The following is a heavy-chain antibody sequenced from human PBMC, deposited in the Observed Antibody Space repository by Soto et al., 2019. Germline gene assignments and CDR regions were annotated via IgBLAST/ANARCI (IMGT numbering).Heavy chain of an antibody. D-gene: IGHD3-3*02. CDR2: INAGSGNT. Sequence: VSCKATGYTFSAYTMNWVRQAPGQSLEGRGWINAGSGNTRYSQNFQGRVSITRDTSASTVYMELTGLTSEDTAVYYCARDTETLGPRANDALDIWGQGTMVTVSS. CDR1: GYTFSAYT. V-gene: IGHV1-3*01. J-gene: IGHJ3*02. CDR3: ARDTETLGPRANDALDI.